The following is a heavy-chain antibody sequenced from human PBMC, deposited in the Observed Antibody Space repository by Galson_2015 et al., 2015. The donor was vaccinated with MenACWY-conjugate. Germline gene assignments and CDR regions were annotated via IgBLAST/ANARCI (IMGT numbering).Heavy chain of an antibody. CDR3: ARAVAVTGKRIYYSYYGMDV. V-gene: IGHV1-69*13. Sequence: SVKVSCKASGGTFSRHAISWVRQASGQGREWLGGTLPIFGSSDYAPKFQGRVTIPADASTSTVYLELSSLRPEDTGLYYCARAVAVTGKRIYYSYYGMDVWGQGTTVTVSS. D-gene: IGHD6-13*01. J-gene: IGHJ6*02. CDR2: TLPIFGSS. CDR1: GGTFSRHA.